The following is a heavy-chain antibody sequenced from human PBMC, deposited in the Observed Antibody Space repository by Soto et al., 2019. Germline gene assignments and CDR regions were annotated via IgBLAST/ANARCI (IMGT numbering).Heavy chain of an antibody. D-gene: IGHD3-10*01. CDR1: GFTFSDYY. CDR3: ARSDYYGSGSYYKTNDY. CDR2: ISSGGSTI. Sequence: GGSLRLSCAASGFTFSDYYMSWIRQAPGKGLEWVSYISSGGSTIYYADSVKGRFTISRDNAKNSLYLQMNSLRAEDTAVYYCARSDYYGSGSYYKTNDYWGQGTLVTVSS. J-gene: IGHJ4*02. V-gene: IGHV3-11*01.